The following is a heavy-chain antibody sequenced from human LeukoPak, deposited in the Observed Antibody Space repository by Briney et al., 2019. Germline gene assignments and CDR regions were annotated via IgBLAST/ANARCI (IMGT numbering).Heavy chain of an antibody. Sequence: ASVKVSCKASGYTFTSYGISWVRQAPGQGLEWMGWISAYNGNTNYAQKLEGRVTMTTDTSTSTAYMELRSLRSDDTAVDYCARRVVGATPERFDYWGQGTLVTVSS. D-gene: IGHD1-26*01. CDR3: ARRVVGATPERFDY. J-gene: IGHJ4*02. CDR1: GYTFTSYG. CDR2: ISAYNGNT. V-gene: IGHV1-18*01.